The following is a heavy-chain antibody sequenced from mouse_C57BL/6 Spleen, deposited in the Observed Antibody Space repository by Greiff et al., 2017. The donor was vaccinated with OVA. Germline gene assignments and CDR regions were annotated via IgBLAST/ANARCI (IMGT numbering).Heavy chain of an antibody. CDR3: ARWELVFAY. D-gene: IGHD4-1*01. CDR2: IYPGDGDT. Sequence: VQGVESGPELVKPGASVKISCKASGYAFSSSWMNWVKQRPGKGLEWIGRIYPGDGDTNYNGKFKGKATLTADKSSSTAYMQLSSLTSEDSAVYFCARWELVFAYWGQGTLVTVSA. CDR1: GYAFSSSW. V-gene: IGHV1-82*01. J-gene: IGHJ3*01.